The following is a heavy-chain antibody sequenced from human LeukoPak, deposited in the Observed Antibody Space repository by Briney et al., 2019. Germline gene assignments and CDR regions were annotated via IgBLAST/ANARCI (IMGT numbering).Heavy chain of an antibody. V-gene: IGHV4-59*01. J-gene: IGHJ6*03. CDR2: IYYSGST. CDR1: GGAISSYY. Sequence: SETLSLTCTVSGGAISSYYWSWIRQPPGKGLEWIWYIYYSGSTNYNPSLKSRVTISVDTSKNQFSLTLSSVTAPDTAVYYCARIRPPDYYYYSCIDVWGKGTTVTVSS. CDR3: ARIRPPDYYYYSCIDV.